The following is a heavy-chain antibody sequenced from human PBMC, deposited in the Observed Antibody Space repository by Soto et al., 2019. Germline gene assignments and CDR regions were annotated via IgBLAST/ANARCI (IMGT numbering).Heavy chain of an antibody. V-gene: IGHV1-3*01. J-gene: IGHJ3*02. CDR3: ARVPLANAAAGDDAFDI. Sequence: GASVKVSCKAAGYTFTSYVMHLVRQAPGQRLEWMGRINAGNGNTKYSQKFQGRVTITRDTSASTVYMELSSLRSEDTAVYYRARVPLANAAAGDDAFDIWGQGTMVTVSS. CDR2: INAGNGNT. D-gene: IGHD6-13*01. CDR1: GYTFTSYV.